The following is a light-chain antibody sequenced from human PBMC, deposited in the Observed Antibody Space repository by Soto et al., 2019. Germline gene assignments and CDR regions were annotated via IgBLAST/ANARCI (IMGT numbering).Light chain of an antibody. J-gene: IGKJ1*01. V-gene: IGKV1-6*01. Sequence: AIQMTQSPSTLTTSKEDRVIIKCRASQGIRSELAWYQQKPGKASDLLIYAASTLQPGVPYRFSGSGSGTDFTLTISNLQPEDFATYYCLHDYNYPRTFGQGTKVDIK. CDR3: LHDYNYPRT. CDR2: AAS. CDR1: QGIRSE.